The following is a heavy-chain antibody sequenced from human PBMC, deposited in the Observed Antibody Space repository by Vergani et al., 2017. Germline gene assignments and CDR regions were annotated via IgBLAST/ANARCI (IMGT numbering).Heavy chain of an antibody. J-gene: IGHJ4*02. CDR1: GFTFSSYG. CDR3: AKETRDSYGLDY. Sequence: QVQLVESGGGVVQPGRSLRLSCAASGFTFSSYGMHWVRQAPGKGLEWVAVISYDGSNKYYADSVKGRFTISRDTSKNTLYLQMSSLRAEDTAVYYCAKETRDSYGLDYWGQGTLVTVSS. CDR2: ISYDGSNK. V-gene: IGHV3-30*18. D-gene: IGHD5-18*01.